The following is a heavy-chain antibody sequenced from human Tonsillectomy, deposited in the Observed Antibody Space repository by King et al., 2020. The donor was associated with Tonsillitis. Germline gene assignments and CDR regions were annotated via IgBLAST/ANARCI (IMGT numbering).Heavy chain of an antibody. J-gene: IGHJ3*02. CDR3: ARHARDSSNYFAFDI. CDR1: GYSFTNYW. D-gene: IGHD3-22*01. Sequence: QLVQSGAEVKKPGESLKISCKGFGYSFTNYWIGWVRQMPGKGLEWMGIIYPGDSDTRYSPSFQGQVTISAAKSISTAYLQWRSLKASDTAMYYCARHARDSSNYFAFDIWGQGTMVTVSS. CDR2: IYPGDSDT. V-gene: IGHV5-51*01.